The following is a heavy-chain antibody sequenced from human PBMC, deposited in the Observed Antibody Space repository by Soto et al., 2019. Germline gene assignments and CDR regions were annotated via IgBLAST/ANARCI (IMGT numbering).Heavy chain of an antibody. CDR2: ISGSGGST. Sequence: HPGGSLRLSCAASGFTFSSYAMSWVRQAPGKGLEWVSAISGSGGSTYYADSVKGRFTISRDNSKNTLYLQMNSLRAADMAVYYCAKAIGSGYYYVFDYWGPGTLVTVSS. V-gene: IGHV3-23*01. D-gene: IGHD3-22*01. CDR3: AKAIGSGYYYVFDY. J-gene: IGHJ4*02. CDR1: GFTFSSYA.